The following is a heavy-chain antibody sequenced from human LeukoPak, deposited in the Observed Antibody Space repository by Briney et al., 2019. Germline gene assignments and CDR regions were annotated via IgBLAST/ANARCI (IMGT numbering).Heavy chain of an antibody. CDR3: ARDYGDPDAFDI. CDR2: IWYDGSNK. D-gene: IGHD4-17*01. CDR1: GFTFSSYG. Sequence: GGSLRLSCAASGFTFSSYGMHWVRQAPGKGLEWVAVIWYDGSNKYYADSVKGRFTISRDNSKNTLYLQMNSLRAEDTAVYYCARDYGDPDAFDIWGQGTMVTVSS. J-gene: IGHJ3*02. V-gene: IGHV3-33*01.